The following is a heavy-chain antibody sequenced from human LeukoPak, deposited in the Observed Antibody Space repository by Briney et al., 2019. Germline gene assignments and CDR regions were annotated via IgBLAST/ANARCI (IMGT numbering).Heavy chain of an antibody. CDR3: ARLDQLIHDYWYFDL. CDR1: GVSFSGYY. Sequence: SETLSLTCAVYGVSFSGYYWSWIRQPPGKGLQWVGEITRSGTTNYNPSLKSRVTMSLDTSKNQFSLRLSSVTAADTAVYYCARLDQLIHDYWYFDLWGRGTLVAVSS. D-gene: IGHD2-2*01. J-gene: IGHJ2*01. CDR2: ITRSGTT. V-gene: IGHV4-34*01.